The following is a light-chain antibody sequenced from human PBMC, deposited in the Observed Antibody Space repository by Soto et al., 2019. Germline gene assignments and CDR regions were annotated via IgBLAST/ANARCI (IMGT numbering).Light chain of an antibody. CDR3: QVWDSSTV. J-gene: IGLJ2*01. Sequence: SYELTQPLSVSVALGQTARITCGGNNIGSKNVHWYQQKPGQAPVLVIYRDSNRPSGIPERFSGSNSGNTATLTINRAQVGDEADYYCQVWDSSTVFGGGPKLTVL. CDR2: RDS. CDR1: NIGSKN. V-gene: IGLV3-9*01.